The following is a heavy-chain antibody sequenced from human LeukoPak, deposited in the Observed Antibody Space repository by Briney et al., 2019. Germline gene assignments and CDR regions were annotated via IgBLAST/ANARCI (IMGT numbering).Heavy chain of an antibody. D-gene: IGHD6-6*01. Sequence: GGSLRLSCAASEFTVSTNYMSWVRQAPGKGLEWVSVIYSGGSTYYADSVKGRFTISRDNSKNTLYLQMNSLRAEDTAVYYCARSSSTWYYYMDVWSKGTTVTVSS. CDR3: ARSSSTWYYYMDV. CDR2: IYSGGST. V-gene: IGHV3-53*01. J-gene: IGHJ6*03. CDR1: EFTVSTNY.